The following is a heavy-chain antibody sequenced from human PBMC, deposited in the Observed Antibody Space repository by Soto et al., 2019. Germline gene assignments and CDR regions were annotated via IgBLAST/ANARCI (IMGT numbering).Heavy chain of an antibody. J-gene: IGHJ6*02. Sequence: ASVKVSCKASGYTFTSYAMHWVRQAPGQRLEWMGWINAGNGNTKYSQKFQGRVTITRDTSASTAYMELSSLRSEDTAVYYCATAGLVRHFYYYYGMDVWGQGTTVTVSS. CDR2: INAGNGNT. CDR1: GYTFTSYA. D-gene: IGHD1-1*01. CDR3: ATAGLVRHFYYYYGMDV. V-gene: IGHV1-3*01.